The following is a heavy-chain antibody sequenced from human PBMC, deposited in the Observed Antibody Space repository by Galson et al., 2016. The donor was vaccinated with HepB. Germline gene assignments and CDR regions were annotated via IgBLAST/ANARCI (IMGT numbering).Heavy chain of an antibody. CDR3: ARDLDDHILTAHDTESGGLAP. CDR2: ITHTGST. Sequence: SETLSLTCTVSGDSISSHGSYWGWIRQPPGKGLEWIASITHTGSTYYNPSLKSRVTISVDTSKNQFSLRLRFVTAADTAFYYCARDLDDHILTAHDTESGGLAPGGQGTLVTVSS. D-gene: IGHD3-9*01. V-gene: IGHV4-39*07. J-gene: IGHJ5*02. CDR1: GDSISSHGSY.